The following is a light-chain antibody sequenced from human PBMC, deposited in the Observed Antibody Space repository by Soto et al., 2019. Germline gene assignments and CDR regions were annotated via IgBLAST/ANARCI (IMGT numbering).Light chain of an antibody. CDR2: GAS. CDR1: QSVSTK. Sequence: EIVMTQSPATLSVSPGERATLSCRATQSVSTKLAWYQQKPGQAPRLLIYGASTGATGIPARFSGSGSGTEFTLIISSLQSEDFAVYYCQQYSSWLLTFGGGTKVEIK. J-gene: IGKJ4*01. CDR3: QQYSSWLLT. V-gene: IGKV3-15*01.